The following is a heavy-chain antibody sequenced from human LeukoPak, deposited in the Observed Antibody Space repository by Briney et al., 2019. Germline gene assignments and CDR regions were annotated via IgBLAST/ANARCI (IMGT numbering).Heavy chain of an antibody. V-gene: IGHV4-61*02. Sequence: ASETLSLTCTVSGGSISSGSYYWSWIRQPAGKGLEWIGRIYTSGSTNYNPSLKSRVTISVDTSKNQFSLKLSSVTAADTAVYYCARASSSSGYYYAIGYWGQGTLVTVSS. J-gene: IGHJ4*02. CDR3: ARASSSSGYYYAIGY. CDR1: GGSISSGSYY. D-gene: IGHD3-22*01. CDR2: IYTSGST.